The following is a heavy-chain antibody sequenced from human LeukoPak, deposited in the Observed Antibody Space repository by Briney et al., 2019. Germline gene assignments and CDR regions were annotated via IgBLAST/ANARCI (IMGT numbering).Heavy chain of an antibody. CDR3: AKDEVTRGYYYVDV. CDR1: GFTFTSYD. D-gene: IGHD4-11*01. V-gene: IGHV3-66*02. CDR2: IYDGGST. Sequence: GGSLRLSCAASGFTFTSYDMSWVRQAPGKGLEWVSVIYDGGSTYYADSVKGRFTISRDNSKNTLYLQMNSLRTEDTAVYYCAKDEVTRGYYYVDVWGKGTTVTVSS. J-gene: IGHJ6*03.